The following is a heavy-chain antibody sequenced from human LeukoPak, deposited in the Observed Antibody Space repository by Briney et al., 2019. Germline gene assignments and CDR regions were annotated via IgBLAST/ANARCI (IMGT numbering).Heavy chain of an antibody. D-gene: IGHD3-22*01. J-gene: IGHJ4*02. Sequence: RWASVKVSCKASGGTFSSYAISWVRQAPGQGLEWMGRIIPILGIANYAQKFQGRVTITADKSTSTAYMELSSLRSEDTAVYYCARDSYDSSGYDYWGQGTLVTVSS. CDR3: ARDSYDSSGYDY. CDR1: GGTFSSYA. CDR2: IIPILGIA. V-gene: IGHV1-69*04.